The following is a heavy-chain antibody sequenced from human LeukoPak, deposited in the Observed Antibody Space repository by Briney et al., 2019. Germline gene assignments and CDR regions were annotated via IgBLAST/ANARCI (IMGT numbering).Heavy chain of an antibody. CDR3: ARAGAPRYCSSTSCYSVGYDMDV. CDR1: GGSFSGYY. J-gene: IGHJ6*03. V-gene: IGHV4-34*01. D-gene: IGHD2-2*01. Sequence: SETLSLTCAVYGGSFSGYYWSWIRQPPGKGLEWIGEINHSGSTNYNPSLKSRVTISVDTSKNQFSLKLSSVTAADTAVYYCARAGAPRYCSSTSCYSVGYDMDVWGKGTTVTGSS. CDR2: INHSGST.